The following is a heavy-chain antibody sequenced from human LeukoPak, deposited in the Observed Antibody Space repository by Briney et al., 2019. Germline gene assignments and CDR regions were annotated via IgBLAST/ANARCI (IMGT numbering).Heavy chain of an antibody. CDR3: ARDHPRYYDSGIDY. V-gene: IGHV1-18*01. J-gene: IGHJ4*02. Sequence: ASVKVSCKASGYTFTSYGISWVRQAPGQGLEWMGWISAYNGNTNYAQKLQGRVTMTTDTSTSTAYMELRSLRSDDTAVYHCARDHPRYYDSGIDYWGQGTLVTVSS. CDR2: ISAYNGNT. D-gene: IGHD3-22*01. CDR1: GYTFTSYG.